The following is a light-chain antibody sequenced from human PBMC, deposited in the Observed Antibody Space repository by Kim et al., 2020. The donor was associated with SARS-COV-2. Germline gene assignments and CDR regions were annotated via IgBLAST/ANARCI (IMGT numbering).Light chain of an antibody. CDR3: SSYTSSSRV. Sequence: PGQSITSSCTGTSSGVGGYNYVSWYQQHPGKAPKLMIYDVSKRPSGVSNRFSGSKSGNTASLTISGLQAEDEADYYCSSYTSSSRVFGGGTQLTVL. CDR1: SSGVGGYNY. J-gene: IGLJ3*02. CDR2: DVS. V-gene: IGLV2-14*04.